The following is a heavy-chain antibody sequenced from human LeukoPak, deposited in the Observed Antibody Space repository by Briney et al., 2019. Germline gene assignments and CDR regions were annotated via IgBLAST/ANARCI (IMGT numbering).Heavy chain of an antibody. Sequence: SETLSLTCAVFGGSISSSYWWTWVRQPPGKGLELIGEIYHSGSTHYNPSLKSRVTLSIDKSKGQFSLELSSVTAADTAVYYCARGIRDLIPYYYYGMDVWGQGTTVTVSS. D-gene: IGHD2-21*01. CDR1: GGSISSSYW. CDR2: IYHSGST. CDR3: ARGIRDLIPYYYYGMDV. V-gene: IGHV4-4*02. J-gene: IGHJ6*02.